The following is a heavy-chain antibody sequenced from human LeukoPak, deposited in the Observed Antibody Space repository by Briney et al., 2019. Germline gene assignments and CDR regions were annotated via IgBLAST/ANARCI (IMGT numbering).Heavy chain of an antibody. D-gene: IGHD3-22*01. Sequence: ASVKVSCKASGYTFTSYDINWVRQATGQGLEWMGWMNPNSGNTGYAQKFQGRVTITRNTSISTAYMELSSLRSEDTAVYYCARGHDSSGYYQYWGQGTLVTVSS. CDR2: MNPNSGNT. CDR1: GYTFTSYD. J-gene: IGHJ4*02. CDR3: ARGHDSSGYYQY. V-gene: IGHV1-8*01.